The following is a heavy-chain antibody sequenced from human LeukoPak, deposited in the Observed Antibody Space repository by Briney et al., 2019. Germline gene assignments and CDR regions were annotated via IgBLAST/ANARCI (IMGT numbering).Heavy chain of an antibody. Sequence: PGGSLRLSCAASGFTFSDYNMRWIRQAPGKGLEWVSSISRSGSTKYYADSVKGRFTISRDNAKNSLFLQMNSLRAEDTAVYYCARDEYSYGYYYYYMDVWGKGTTVTISS. V-gene: IGHV3-11*04. CDR2: ISRSGSTK. CDR3: ARDEYSYGYYYYYMDV. D-gene: IGHD5-18*01. J-gene: IGHJ6*03. CDR1: GFTFSDYN.